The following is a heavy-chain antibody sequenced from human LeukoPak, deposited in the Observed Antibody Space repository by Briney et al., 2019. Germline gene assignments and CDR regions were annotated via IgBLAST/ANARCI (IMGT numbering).Heavy chain of an antibody. CDR2: VHYTGST. CDR1: GGSISNYY. CDR3: ARCRYSYGTGYYFDY. D-gene: IGHD5-18*01. Sequence: KASETLSLTCTVSGGSISNYYWSWIRQPPGKGLEWIGYVHYTGSTGYNPSLKSRVTLSVDTSKNQFSLKLSSVTAADTAVYYCARCRYSYGTGYYFDYWGHGSLVTVSS. J-gene: IGHJ4*01. V-gene: IGHV4-59*01.